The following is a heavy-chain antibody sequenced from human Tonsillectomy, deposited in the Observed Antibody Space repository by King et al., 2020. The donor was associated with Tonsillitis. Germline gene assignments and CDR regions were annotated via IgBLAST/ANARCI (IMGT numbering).Heavy chain of an antibody. CDR1: GGSISSYY. Sequence: QLQESGPGLVKPSETLSLTCTVSGGSISSYYWSWIRQPPGRGLEWIGYVYYSGSTNYNPSLKSRVTISVDTSKNQFSLKLSSVTAADTAVYYCARGGVRRVTNYYYYMDVWGKGTTVTVSS. V-gene: IGHV4-59*01. CDR3: ARGGVRRVTNYYYYMDV. J-gene: IGHJ6*03. D-gene: IGHD3-10*01. CDR2: VYYSGST.